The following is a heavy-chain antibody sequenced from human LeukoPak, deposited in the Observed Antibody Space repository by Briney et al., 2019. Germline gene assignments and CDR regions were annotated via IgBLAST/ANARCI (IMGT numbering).Heavy chain of an antibody. CDR1: VYTFTSYY. J-gene: IGHJ6*03. Sequence: SVKVSCKASVYTFTSYYMHGLRQPPAQGLAGMGWINTNNGNPTQPQGFTGRCVYSLDTSVSTAYLQISSRKAGDTAVYYCAREAPAQWLVSLYYYYMDVWGKGTTVTVSS. CDR3: AREAPAQWLVSLYYYYMDV. V-gene: IGHV7-4-1*02. CDR2: INTNNGNP. D-gene: IGHD6-19*01.